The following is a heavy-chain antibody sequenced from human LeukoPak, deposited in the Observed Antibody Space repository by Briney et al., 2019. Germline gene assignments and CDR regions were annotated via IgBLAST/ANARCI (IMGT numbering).Heavy chain of an antibody. CDR2: IYYSGST. CDR1: VGSISSYY. J-gene: IGHJ6*02. V-gene: IGHV4-59*08. Sequence: ASETLSLTCIVSVGSISSYYWSWIREPPGEGVEWRGYIYYSGSTNYTPSLKSRVTISVDTSKNQFSLKLSSVTAAETAVYYCATRPHIAAAGSGYYGMDVWGQGTTVTVSS. D-gene: IGHD6-13*01. CDR3: ATRPHIAAAGSGYYGMDV.